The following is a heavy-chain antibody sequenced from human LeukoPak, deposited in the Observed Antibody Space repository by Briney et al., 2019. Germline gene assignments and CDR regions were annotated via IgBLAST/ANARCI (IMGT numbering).Heavy chain of an antibody. Sequence: QPGGSLRLSCAASGFTFNSYAMHWVRQAPGKGLEWVAFIRYDGSNKYYADSVKGRFTISRDNSKNTLYLQMNSLRAEDTAVYYCANRFFKMGGGNSPGAFDIWGQGTMVTVSS. D-gene: IGHD4-23*01. J-gene: IGHJ3*02. CDR3: ANRFFKMGGGNSPGAFDI. V-gene: IGHV3-30*02. CDR2: IRYDGSNK. CDR1: GFTFNSYA.